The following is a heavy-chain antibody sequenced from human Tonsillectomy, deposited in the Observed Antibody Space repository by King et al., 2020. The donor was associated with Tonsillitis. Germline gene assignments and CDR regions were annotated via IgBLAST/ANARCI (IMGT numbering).Heavy chain of an antibody. V-gene: IGHV3-21*01. CDR1: GFTFSSYS. CDR3: AVGVTGIAVGTLDY. CDR2: ISSSSSYI. D-gene: IGHD6-19*01. Sequence: VQLVESGGGLVKPGGSLRLSDAASGFTFSSYSMNWVRQAPGKGLEWVSSISSSSSYIYYADSVKGRLTISRDNAKNSLYLQMNSLRAEDTAVYYCAVGVTGIAVGTLDYWGQGTLVTVSS. J-gene: IGHJ4*02.